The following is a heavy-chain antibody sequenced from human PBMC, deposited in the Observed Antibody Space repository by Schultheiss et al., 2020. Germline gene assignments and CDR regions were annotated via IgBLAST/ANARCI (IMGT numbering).Heavy chain of an antibody. J-gene: IGHJ2*01. CDR1: GGSIGRYY. CDR3: ARIRGDGAYSPGWYFDF. Sequence: SETLSLTCSVSGGSIGRYYWTWIRHPPGNVLEWIGYMSYSGSSNYNPSLTSRVAMSVDTSKNQFSLKLSFVTTADTAVYYCARIRGDGAYSPGWYFDFWGRGTLVTVSS. D-gene: IGHD2-21*01. V-gene: IGHV4-59*01. CDR2: MSYSGSS.